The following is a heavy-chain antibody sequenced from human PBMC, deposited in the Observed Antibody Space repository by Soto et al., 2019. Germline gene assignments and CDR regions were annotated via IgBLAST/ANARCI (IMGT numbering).Heavy chain of an antibody. CDR2: ISVTSYR. V-gene: IGHV3-21*01. CDR3: ARDYGGWSRDY. Sequence: GGSLRLSCAASGFTFSSYSMSWVRQTPGKGLEWVSTISVTSYRYYADSVRGRFTISRDNAKNSLYLQMNSLRAEDTAVYYCARDYGGWSRDYWGQGTLVTVSS. CDR1: GFTFSSYS. J-gene: IGHJ4*02. D-gene: IGHD6-19*01.